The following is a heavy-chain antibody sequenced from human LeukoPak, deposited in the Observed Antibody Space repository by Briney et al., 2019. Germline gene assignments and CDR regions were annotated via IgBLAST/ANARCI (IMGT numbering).Heavy chain of an antibody. Sequence: ASVKVSCKTSGYTFTSFDINWVRHTTGHGPEWMGWVNCDNENTRYARKFQGRVTITADESTSTAYMELSSLRSEDTAVYYCARGRSSYDSSGLLGYWGQGTLVTVSS. V-gene: IGHV1-8*03. CDR1: GYTFTSFD. CDR2: VNCDNENT. J-gene: IGHJ4*02. D-gene: IGHD3-22*01. CDR3: ARGRSSYDSSGLLGY.